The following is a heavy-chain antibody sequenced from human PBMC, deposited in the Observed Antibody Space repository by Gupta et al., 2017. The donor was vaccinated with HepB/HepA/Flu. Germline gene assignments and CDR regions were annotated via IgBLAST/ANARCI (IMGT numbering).Heavy chain of an antibody. CDR1: GYTLPDLS. CDR3: ATDRGAGYMDV. J-gene: IGHJ6*03. CDR2: FDPEDGET. V-gene: IGHV1-24*01. Sequence: VQLVQSGAGVTKPGASVKVSCKVSGYTLPDLSMHWVRQAPGKGLEWMGGFDPEDGETIYAQKFQGRVTMTEDTSTDTAYMELSSLRSEDTAVYYWATDRGAGYMDVWGKGTTVTGSS.